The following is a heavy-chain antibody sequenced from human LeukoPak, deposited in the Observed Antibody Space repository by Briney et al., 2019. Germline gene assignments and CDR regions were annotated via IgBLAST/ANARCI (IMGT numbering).Heavy chain of an antibody. J-gene: IGHJ6*03. V-gene: IGHV4-61*02. D-gene: IGHD2-21*02. CDR3: ATGDYDYYYYMDV. CDR1: GGSISSGSYY. Sequence: SETLSLTCTVSGGSISSGSYYWSWIRQPAGKGLEWIGRIYTSGSTNYNPSLKSRVTISVDTSKNQFSLKLSSVTAADTAVYYCATGDYDYYYYMDVWGKGTTVTVSS. CDR2: IYTSGST.